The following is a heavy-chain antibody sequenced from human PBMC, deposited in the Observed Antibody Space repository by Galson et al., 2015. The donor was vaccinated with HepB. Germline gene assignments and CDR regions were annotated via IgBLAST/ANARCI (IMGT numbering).Heavy chain of an antibody. Sequence: SVKVSCKASGYTFTSYAMHWVRQAPGQRLEWMGWINAGNGNTKYSQKFQGRVTITRDTSASTAYMELSSLRSEDTAVYYCARVRSGGYGYYFDYWGQGTLVTVSS. CDR1: GYTFTSYA. D-gene: IGHD5-12*01. CDR3: ARVRSGGYGYYFDY. CDR2: INAGNGNT. J-gene: IGHJ4*02. V-gene: IGHV1-3*01.